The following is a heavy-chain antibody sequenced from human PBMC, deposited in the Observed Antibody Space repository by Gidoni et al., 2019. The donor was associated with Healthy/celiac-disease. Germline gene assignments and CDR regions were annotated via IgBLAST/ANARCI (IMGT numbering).Heavy chain of an antibody. J-gene: IGHJ4*02. CDR2: IIPIFGTA. Sequence: QVQLVQPGAEVKKPGSSVKVSCKASGGHFSSYAISWVRQAPGQGLEWMGGIIPIFGTANYAQKFQGRVTITADESTSTAYMELSSLRSEDTAVYYCARVAFGYDFWSGYYDYWGQGTLVTVSS. CDR1: GGHFSSYA. CDR3: ARVAFGYDFWSGYYDY. D-gene: IGHD3-3*01. V-gene: IGHV1-69*01.